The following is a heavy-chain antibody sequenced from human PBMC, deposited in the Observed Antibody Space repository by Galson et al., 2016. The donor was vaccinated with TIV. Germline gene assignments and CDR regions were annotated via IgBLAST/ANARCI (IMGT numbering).Heavy chain of an antibody. Sequence: ETLSLTCTVSGGSMRDSYWSWIQQTPGKGLEWIGYVYYTGGTKYNPSLKSRVTISVDTSKNQFSLRLSSVTAADTAMYYCARDIGGYDFDYWGQGTLVAVSS. D-gene: IGHD5-12*01. CDR2: VYYTGGT. J-gene: IGHJ4*02. V-gene: IGHV4-59*01. CDR1: GGSMRDSY. CDR3: ARDIGGYDFDY.